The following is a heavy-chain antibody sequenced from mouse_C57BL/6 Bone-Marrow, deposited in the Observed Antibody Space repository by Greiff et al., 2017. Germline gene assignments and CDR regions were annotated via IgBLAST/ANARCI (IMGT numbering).Heavy chain of an antibody. CDR3: AGVGHYYYGSSYYAD. D-gene: IGHD1-1*01. CDR1: GYTFTDYY. Sequence: EVQLQQSGPELVKPGASVKISCKASGYTFTDYYMNWVKQSHGKSLEWIGDINPNNGGTSYNQKFKGKATLTVDKSSSTAYMELRSLTSEDSAVYYCAGVGHYYYGSSYYADWGQGTLVTVSA. CDR2: INPNNGGT. J-gene: IGHJ3*01. V-gene: IGHV1-26*01.